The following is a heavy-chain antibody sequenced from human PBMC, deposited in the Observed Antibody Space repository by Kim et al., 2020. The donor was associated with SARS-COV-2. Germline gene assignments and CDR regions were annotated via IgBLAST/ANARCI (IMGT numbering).Heavy chain of an antibody. V-gene: IGHV4-61*01. CDR2: MYYSGST. J-gene: IGHJ5*02. CDR1: GGSVSSNSYF. Sequence: SETLSLTCSVSGGSVSSNSYFWSWIRQPPGKGLEWIGYMYYSGSTNYNPSLKSRATISVNTSKNQFSLKLSSVTAADTAVYYCARYIAVAGTNQLDPWGQGTLITVSS. D-gene: IGHD6-19*01. CDR3: ARYIAVAGTNQLDP.